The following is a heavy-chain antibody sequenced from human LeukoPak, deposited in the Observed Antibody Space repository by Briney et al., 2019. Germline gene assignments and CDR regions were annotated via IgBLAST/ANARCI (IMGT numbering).Heavy chain of an antibody. Sequence: SETLSLTCAVYGGSFSGYYWSWLRQPPGKGLEWIGEINHSGSTNYNPSLKSRVTISVDTSKNQFSLKLSSATAADTAVYYCARGIIVGAPDAFDIWGQGTMVTVSS. CDR1: GGSFSGYY. D-gene: IGHD1-26*01. V-gene: IGHV4-34*01. CDR3: ARGIIVGAPDAFDI. J-gene: IGHJ3*02. CDR2: INHSGST.